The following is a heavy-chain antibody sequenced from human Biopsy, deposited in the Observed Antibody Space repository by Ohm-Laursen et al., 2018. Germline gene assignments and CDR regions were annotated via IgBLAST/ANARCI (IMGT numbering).Heavy chain of an antibody. CDR2: IFYRGST. CDR1: GGSISNYNYY. Sequence: SDTLSLTCTVSGGSISNYNYYWGWIRQPPGKGLEWIGSIFYRGSTHYKPSLKSRVNISVDTSKNQFSLKLISVTAADTAVYYCARDYDTSGYYYVSWGQGTLVTVSS. J-gene: IGHJ5*02. D-gene: IGHD3-22*01. V-gene: IGHV4-39*01. CDR3: ARDYDTSGYYYVS.